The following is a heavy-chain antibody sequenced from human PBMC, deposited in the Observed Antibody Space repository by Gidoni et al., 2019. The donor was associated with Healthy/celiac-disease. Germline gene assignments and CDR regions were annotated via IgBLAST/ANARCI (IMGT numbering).Heavy chain of an antibody. CDR2: IYNSGCS. J-gene: IGHJ6*02. V-gene: IGHV4-39*01. Sequence: QLQLQESRPGLVKLSDTLSLTCTVYGGRTRSSRYYCGWIRQPPGTRLEGLGIIYNSGCSYYYPSLKSRVTISVDTSKIQFPLNLSSVAAADTSLYYCARHISDSSGYYYYYYYGMDVWGQGTTVTVSS. CDR1: GGRTRSSRYY. CDR3: ARHISDSSGYYYYYYYGMDV. D-gene: IGHD3-22*01.